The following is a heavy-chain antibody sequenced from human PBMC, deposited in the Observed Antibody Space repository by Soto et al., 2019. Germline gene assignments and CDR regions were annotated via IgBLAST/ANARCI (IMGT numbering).Heavy chain of an antibody. CDR3: APHYPDSSGYFDH. J-gene: IGHJ4*02. CDR1: GYIFTGNY. V-gene: IGHV1-2*02. D-gene: IGHD3-22*01. Sequence: ASVKVSCKASGYIFTGNYMHWVRQAPGQGLEYMGWINPNNGATNYAQNFQGRVTMTWDTSISTAYVEVRRLRSDDTAVYYCAPHYPDSSGYFDHWGQGTLVTVSS. CDR2: INPNNGAT.